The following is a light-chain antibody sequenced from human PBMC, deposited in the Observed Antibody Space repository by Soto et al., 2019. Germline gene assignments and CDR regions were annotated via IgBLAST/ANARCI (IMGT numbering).Light chain of an antibody. J-gene: IGKJ1*01. CDR3: MQPLQPRCT. V-gene: IGKV2-28*01. CDR2: FGS. CDR1: ESLLHTNGNNY. Sequence: DIVMTQSPLSLRVTPGEPASISCRSSESLLHTNGNNYLDWYLQKPGQSPQLLIYFGSTRGSGVPDRFSGSGSETDFTLTISRVEAEDVGGYYCMQPLQPRCTFGQGTKVEIK.